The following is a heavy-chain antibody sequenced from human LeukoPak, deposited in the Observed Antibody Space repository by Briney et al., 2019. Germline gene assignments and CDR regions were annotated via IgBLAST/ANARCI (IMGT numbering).Heavy chain of an antibody. D-gene: IGHD4-23*01. CDR3: ARHATGSVTTLVVRYPRRNWFDP. CDR1: GGSISSSSYY. V-gene: IGHV4-39*01. Sequence: SETLSLTCTVSGGSISSSSYYWGWIRQPPGKGLEWIGSIYYSGSTYYNPSLKSRVTISVDTSKNQFSLKLSSVTAADTAVYYCARHATGSVTTLVVRYPRRNWFDPWGQGTLVTVSS. J-gene: IGHJ5*02. CDR2: IYYSGST.